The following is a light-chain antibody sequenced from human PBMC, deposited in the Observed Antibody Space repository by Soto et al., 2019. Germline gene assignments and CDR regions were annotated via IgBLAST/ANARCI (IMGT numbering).Light chain of an antibody. CDR1: QFITTW. Sequence: DIQMTQSPSTLSASVGDRVTITCRASQFITTWLAWYQQKPGKAPKLLIYKASSLESGVPSRFSGSGSGTEFPLTFTSLQPDDFATYYCQQYDSYPWTFGRGTKVEIK. J-gene: IGKJ1*01. CDR2: KAS. CDR3: QQYDSYPWT. V-gene: IGKV1-5*03.